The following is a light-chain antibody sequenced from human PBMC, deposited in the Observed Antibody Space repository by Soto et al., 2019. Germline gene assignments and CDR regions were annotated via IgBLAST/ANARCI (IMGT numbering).Light chain of an antibody. CDR3: CSYAGSSTYV. Sequence: QSALTQPASVSGSPGQSITISSTGTNRDVGNYDFVSWYQQHPGKAPKLMIYEDIKRPSGVSNRFSGSKSGSTASLTISGLQAEDEADYYCCSYAGSSTYVFGSGTTLTVL. CDR2: EDI. J-gene: IGLJ1*01. CDR1: NRDVGNYDF. V-gene: IGLV2-23*01.